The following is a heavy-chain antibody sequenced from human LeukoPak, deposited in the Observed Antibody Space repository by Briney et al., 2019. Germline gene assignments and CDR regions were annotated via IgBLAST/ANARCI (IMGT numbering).Heavy chain of an antibody. CDR1: GFTFGDYA. D-gene: IGHD2-2*02. Sequence: GRSLRLSCTASGFTFGDYAMSWVRQAPGKGLEWVGFIRSKAYGGTTEYAASVKGRLTISRDDSKSIAYLQMNSLKTEDTAVYYCTRFREVVPAAITGWFDPWGQGTLVTVSS. V-gene: IGHV3-49*04. CDR3: TRFREVVPAAITGWFDP. CDR2: IRSKAYGGTT. J-gene: IGHJ5*02.